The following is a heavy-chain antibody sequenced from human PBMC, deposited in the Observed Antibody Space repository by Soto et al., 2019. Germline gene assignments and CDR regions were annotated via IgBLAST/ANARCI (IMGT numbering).Heavy chain of an antibody. CDR1: VGSVSGYF. CDR3: ARHINDAVVREGFDF. J-gene: IGHJ4*02. Sequence: PSEPLSLTCGVSVGSVSGYFWSWVRQPQGKGLEWIAYIFSSGTTFYNPSLKDRVTISVDTSKNQFSLKVDSVTAADTAMYYCARHINDAVVREGFDFWGLGILVTVSS. V-gene: IGHV4-59*08. D-gene: IGHD1-26*01. CDR2: IFSSGTT.